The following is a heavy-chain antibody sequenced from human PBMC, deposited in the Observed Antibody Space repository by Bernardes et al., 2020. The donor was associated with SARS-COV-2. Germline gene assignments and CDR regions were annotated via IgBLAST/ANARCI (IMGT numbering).Heavy chain of an antibody. CDR2: ISWNSGSI. V-gene: IGHV3-9*01. D-gene: IGHD5-12*01. Sequence: GGSLRLSRAASGFTFDDYAMHWVRQAPGKGLEWVSGISWNSGSIGYADSVKGRVTISRDNAKNSLYLQMNSLRAEDTALYYCAKEIVEMATILAFDIWGQGTMVTVSS. CDR3: AKEIVEMATILAFDI. J-gene: IGHJ3*02. CDR1: GFTFDDYA.